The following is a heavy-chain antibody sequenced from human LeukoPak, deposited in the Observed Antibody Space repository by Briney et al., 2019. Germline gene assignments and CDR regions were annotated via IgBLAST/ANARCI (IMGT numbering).Heavy chain of an antibody. J-gene: IGHJ4*02. D-gene: IGHD2-8*02. CDR1: GGSFSGYY. CDR3: DSLVSLRNFDY. Sequence: PSETLSLTCAVYGGSFSGYYWSWIRQPPGKGLEWIGEINHSGSTNYNPSLKSRGTILVGTTKKQFSLKPSSVPAADTAVYYCDSLVSLRNFDYWGQGTLVTVSS. V-gene: IGHV4-34*01. CDR2: INHSGST.